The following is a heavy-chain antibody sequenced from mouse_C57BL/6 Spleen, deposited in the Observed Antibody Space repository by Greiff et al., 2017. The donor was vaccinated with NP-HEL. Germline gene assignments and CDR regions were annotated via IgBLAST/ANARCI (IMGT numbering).Heavy chain of an antibody. CDR3: ARDYDYDEIYFDY. V-gene: IGHV1-85*01. J-gene: IGHJ2*01. CDR2: IYPNSGST. D-gene: IGHD2-4*01. Sequence: VMLVESGPELVKPGASVKLSCKASGYTFTSYDINWVTQRPGQGLEWIGWIYPNSGSTNYNEKFKSKATLTVDKSSSTAYMQLSSLTSEDSAVYYCARDYDYDEIYFDYWGQGTTLTVSS. CDR1: GYTFTSYD.